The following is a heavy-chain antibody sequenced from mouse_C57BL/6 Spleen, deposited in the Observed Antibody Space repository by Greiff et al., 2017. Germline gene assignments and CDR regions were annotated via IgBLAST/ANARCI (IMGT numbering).Heavy chain of an antibody. CDR2: ISSGSSTI. J-gene: IGHJ2*01. Sequence: DVMLVESGGGLVKPGGSLKLSCAASGFTFSDYGMHWVRQAPEKGLEWVAYISSGSSTIYYADTVKGRFTISRDNAKNTLFLQMTSLRSEDTAMYYCARGDDYDDGIDYWGQGTTLTVSS. CDR3: ARGDDYDDGIDY. D-gene: IGHD2-4*01. CDR1: GFTFSDYG. V-gene: IGHV5-17*01.